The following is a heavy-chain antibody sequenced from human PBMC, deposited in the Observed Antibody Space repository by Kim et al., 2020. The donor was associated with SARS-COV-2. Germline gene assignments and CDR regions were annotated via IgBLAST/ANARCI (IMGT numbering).Heavy chain of an antibody. D-gene: IGHD3-22*01. Sequence: GGYLRLSCAEAGCTGSSYGMHWGRQAPGKGLEWVAVIWYDGSNKYYADSVKGRFTISRDNSKNTLYLQMNSLRAEDTAVYYCARDSYYYDSSGYYYSPWYYYGMDVWGQVTTVTVSS. J-gene: IGHJ6*02. CDR1: GCTGSSYG. V-gene: IGHV3-33*01. CDR3: ARDSYYYDSSGYYYSPWYYYGMDV. CDR2: IWYDGSNK.